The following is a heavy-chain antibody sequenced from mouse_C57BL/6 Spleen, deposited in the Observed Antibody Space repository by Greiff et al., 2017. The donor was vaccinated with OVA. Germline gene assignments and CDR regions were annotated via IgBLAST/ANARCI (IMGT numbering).Heavy chain of an antibody. CDR1: GYTFTSYW. Sequence: QVQLKQPGAELVKPGASVKLSCKASGYTFTSYWMHWVKQRPGQGLEWIGMIHPNSGSTNYNEKFKSKATLTVDKSSSTAYMQLSSLTSEDSAVYYCARWLLLFAYWGQGTLVTVSA. CDR2: IHPNSGST. D-gene: IGHD2-3*01. CDR3: ARWLLLFAY. J-gene: IGHJ3*01. V-gene: IGHV1-64*01.